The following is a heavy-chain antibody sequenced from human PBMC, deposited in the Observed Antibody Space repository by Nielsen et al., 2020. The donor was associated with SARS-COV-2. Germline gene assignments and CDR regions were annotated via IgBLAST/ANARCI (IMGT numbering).Heavy chain of an antibody. J-gene: IGHJ6*02. V-gene: IGHV3-15*01. CDR1: GFTFSNAW. Sequence: GESLKISCAASGFTFSNAWMSWVRQAPGKGREWVGRIKSKTDGGTTDYAAPVKGRFTISRDDSKNTLYLQMNSLKTEDTAVYYCTTDGYDFWSGYFGYYYYGMDVWGQGTTVTVSS. CDR2: IKSKTDGGTT. CDR3: TTDGYDFWSGYFGYYYYGMDV. D-gene: IGHD3-3*01.